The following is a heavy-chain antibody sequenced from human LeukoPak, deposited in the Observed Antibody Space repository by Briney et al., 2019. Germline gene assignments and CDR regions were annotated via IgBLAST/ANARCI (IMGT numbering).Heavy chain of an antibody. CDR1: GYTFTSYD. CDR2: MNPNSGNT. D-gene: IGHD3-22*01. J-gene: IGHJ4*02. CDR3: ARGARFYDSSGYYPNDFDY. Sequence: ASVTVSCKASGYTFTSYDINWVRQATGQGLEWMGWMNPNSGNTGYAQKFQGRVTMTRNTSISTAYMELSSLRSEDTAVYYCARGARFYDSSGYYPNDFDYWGQGTLVTVSS. V-gene: IGHV1-8*01.